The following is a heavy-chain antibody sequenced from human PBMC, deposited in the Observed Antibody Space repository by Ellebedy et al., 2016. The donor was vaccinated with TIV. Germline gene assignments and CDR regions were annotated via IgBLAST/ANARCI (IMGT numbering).Heavy chain of an antibody. Sequence: GGSLRLXXAASGCTFSSYSMNWVRQAPGKGLEWVSSISSSSSYIYYADSMKGRFTISRDNAKNSLYLQMNSLRAEDTAVYYCARDLGPWRDYYYYGMDVWGQGTTVTVSS. CDR3: ARDLGPWRDYYYYGMDV. CDR1: GCTFSSYS. V-gene: IGHV3-21*01. J-gene: IGHJ6*02. D-gene: IGHD3-16*01. CDR2: ISSSSSYI.